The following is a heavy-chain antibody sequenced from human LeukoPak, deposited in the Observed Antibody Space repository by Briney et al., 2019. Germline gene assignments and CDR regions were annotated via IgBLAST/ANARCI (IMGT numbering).Heavy chain of an antibody. Sequence: ASVKVSCKASGYTFTGYYMHWVRQAPGQGLERMGWINPNSGGTNYAQKFQGRVTMTRDTSISTAYMELSRLRSDDTAVYYCARGSVGATGWFDPWGQGTLVTVSS. CDR3: ARGSVGATGWFDP. D-gene: IGHD1-26*01. CDR2: INPNSGGT. CDR1: GYTFTGYY. V-gene: IGHV1-2*02. J-gene: IGHJ5*02.